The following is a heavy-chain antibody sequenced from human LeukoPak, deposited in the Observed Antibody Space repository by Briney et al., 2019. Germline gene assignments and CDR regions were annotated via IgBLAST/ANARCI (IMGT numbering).Heavy chain of an antibody. CDR2: IKEDGNEK. CDR3: ARMGATDAFDI. D-gene: IGHD4/OR15-4a*01. J-gene: IGHJ3*02. CDR1: GFTFSRYW. V-gene: IGHV3-7*01. Sequence: GGSLRLSCAASGFTFSRYWMSWVRQAPGKELEWVANIKEDGNEKYYVDSVKGRFTISRDNARNSLYLQMNGLRAEDTALYYCARMGATDAFDIWGQGTMVTVSS.